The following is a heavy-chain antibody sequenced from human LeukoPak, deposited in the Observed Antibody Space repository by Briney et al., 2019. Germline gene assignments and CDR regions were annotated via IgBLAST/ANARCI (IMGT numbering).Heavy chain of an antibody. V-gene: IGHV4-59*01. J-gene: IGHJ6*02. Sequence: SSETLSLTCTVSGGSISSYYWSWIRQPPGKGLEWIGYIYYSGSTSYNPSLKSRVTISVDTSKNQFSLKLSSVTAADTAVYYCARIPLWFGGYYGMDVWGQGTTVTVSS. CDR2: IYYSGST. D-gene: IGHD3-10*01. CDR3: ARIPLWFGGYYGMDV. CDR1: GGSISSYY.